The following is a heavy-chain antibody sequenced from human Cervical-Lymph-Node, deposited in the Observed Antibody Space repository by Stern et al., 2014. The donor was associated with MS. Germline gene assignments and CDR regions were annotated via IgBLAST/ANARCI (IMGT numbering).Heavy chain of an antibody. CDR3: ARDRGLCTGGTCYSKDWFDP. D-gene: IGHD2-15*01. J-gene: IGHJ5*02. Sequence: QVQLQESGPGLLKPSETLSLTCTVSGGSLTSYYWSWIRQPPGKGLEWIGRIFYSGNTNYNPSLESRITISVDTSKNQFALRLTSVTAADTAVYYCARDRGLCTGGTCYSKDWFDPWGQGTLVTVSS. CDR1: GGSLTSYY. CDR2: IFYSGNT. V-gene: IGHV4-59*01.